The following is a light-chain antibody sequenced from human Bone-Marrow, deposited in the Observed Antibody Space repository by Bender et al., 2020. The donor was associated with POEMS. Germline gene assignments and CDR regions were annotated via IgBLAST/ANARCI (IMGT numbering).Light chain of an antibody. CDR3: CSYSGSSTQV. CDR2: EGT. Sequence: QSALTQPASVSASPGQSITISCIGTNSDVGGYNYVSWYQHHPGKVPKLIIYEGTKRPSGVSNRFSGSKSGNTASLTISGLQAEDEADYYCCSYSGSSTQVFGGGTKLTVL. CDR1: NSDVGGYNY. V-gene: IGLV2-23*01. J-gene: IGLJ3*02.